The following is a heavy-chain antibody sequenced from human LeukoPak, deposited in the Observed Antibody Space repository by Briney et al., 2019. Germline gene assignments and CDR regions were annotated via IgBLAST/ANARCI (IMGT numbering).Heavy chain of an antibody. D-gene: IGHD3-3*01. CDR3: ARGRDPSGELRFLEWLLDDAFDI. CDR1: GYTFTSYD. J-gene: IGHJ3*02. Sequence: ASVKVSCKASGYTFTSYDINWVRQATGQGLEWMGWMNPNSGNTGYAQKFQGRVTMTRNTSISTAYMELSSLRSEDTAVYCCARGRDPSGELRFLEWLLDDAFDIWGQGTTVTVSS. V-gene: IGHV1-8*01. CDR2: MNPNSGNT.